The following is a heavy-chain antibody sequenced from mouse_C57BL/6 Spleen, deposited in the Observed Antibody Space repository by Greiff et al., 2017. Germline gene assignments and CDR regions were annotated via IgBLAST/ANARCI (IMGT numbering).Heavy chain of an antibody. CDR2: ISYDGST. Sequence: EVQLQESGPGLVKPSQSLSLTCSVTGYSITSGYYWNWIRQFPGNKLEWMGYISYDGSTNYNPSLKNRISITRDTSKNQFFLKLTSVTTEDTATDYCAREEITTAHAWFAYWGQGTLVTVSA. J-gene: IGHJ3*01. CDR3: AREEITTAHAWFAY. V-gene: IGHV3-6*01. CDR1: GYSITSGYY. D-gene: IGHD1-2*01.